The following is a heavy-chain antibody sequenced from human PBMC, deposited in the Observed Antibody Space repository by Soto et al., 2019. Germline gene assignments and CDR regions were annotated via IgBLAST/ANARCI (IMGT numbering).Heavy chain of an antibody. CDR3: ARDSANDYVWGSYRYYYYGMDV. CDR2: IWYDGSNK. V-gene: IGHV3-33*01. J-gene: IGHJ6*02. D-gene: IGHD3-16*02. Sequence: QVQLVESGGGVVQPGRSLRLSCAAFGFTFSSYGMHWVRQAPGKGLEWVAVIWYDGSNKYYADSVKGRFTISRDNSKNTLYLQMNSLRAEDTAVYYCARDSANDYVWGSYRYYYYGMDVWGQGTTVTVSS. CDR1: GFTFSSYG.